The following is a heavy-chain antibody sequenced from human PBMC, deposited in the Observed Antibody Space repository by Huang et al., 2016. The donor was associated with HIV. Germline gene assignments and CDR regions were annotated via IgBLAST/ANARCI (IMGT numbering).Heavy chain of an antibody. V-gene: IGHV3-30-3*01. CDR3: ARRAVAGIYYYYYMDV. J-gene: IGHJ6*03. CDR2: ISYDGSNK. Sequence: QVQLVESGGGVVQTGRSLRLSCAASGFTFSNYAMHWVRQGRGKWLEWVAVISYDGSNKYYTDSVKGRFTISRDNSKNALYLQRNSLRAEDTAVYYCARRAVAGIYYYYYMDVWGKGTTVTVSS. CDR1: GFTFSNYA. D-gene: IGHD6-19*01.